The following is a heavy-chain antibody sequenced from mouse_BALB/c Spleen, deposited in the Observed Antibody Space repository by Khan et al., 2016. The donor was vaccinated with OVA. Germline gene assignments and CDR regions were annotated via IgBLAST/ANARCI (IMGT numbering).Heavy chain of an antibody. CDR1: GYTFTNYG. Sequence: QIQLVQSGPELKKPGETVKISCKASGYTFTNYGMNWVKQAPGKGLKWMGWINTYPGEPTYADDFKGRFAFSLETSASTAYLQINNLKNEDTATYFCARPPYFSYVMVYWGQGTSVTVSS. D-gene: IGHD2-10*01. J-gene: IGHJ4*01. CDR2: INTYPGEP. CDR3: ARPPYFSYVMVY. V-gene: IGHV9-3-1*01.